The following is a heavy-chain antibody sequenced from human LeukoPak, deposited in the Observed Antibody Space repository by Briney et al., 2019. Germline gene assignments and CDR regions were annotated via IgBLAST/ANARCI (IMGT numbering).Heavy chain of an antibody. CDR1: GFTFRDYY. Sequence: NPGGSLRLSCAASGFTFRDYYMGWIRQAPGRGLEGVSYITISGSAMYHADSVKGRFPISRDNSRNSLYLQVTTLRAEDTAVYYCARAFRDAFDIWGQGTMVIVSS. CDR3: ARAFRDAFDI. J-gene: IGHJ3*02. V-gene: IGHV3-11*04. CDR2: ITISGSAM.